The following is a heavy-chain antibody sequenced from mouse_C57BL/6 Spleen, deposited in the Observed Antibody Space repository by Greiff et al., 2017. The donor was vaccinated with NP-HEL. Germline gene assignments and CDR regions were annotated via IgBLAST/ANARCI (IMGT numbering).Heavy chain of an antibody. J-gene: IGHJ2*01. CDR3: AGLSDYFDY. CDR2: IDPSDSYT. CDR1: GYTFTSYW. V-gene: IGHV1-50*01. Sequence: QVQLKQPGAELVKPGASVKLSCKASGYTFTSYWMQWVKQRPGQGLEWIGEIDPSDSYTNYNQKFKGKATLTVDTSSSTAYMQLSSLTSEDSAVYYCAGLSDYFDYWGQGTTLTVSS. D-gene: IGHD2-3*01.